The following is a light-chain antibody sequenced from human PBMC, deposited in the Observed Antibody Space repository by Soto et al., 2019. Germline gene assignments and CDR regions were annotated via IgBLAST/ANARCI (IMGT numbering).Light chain of an antibody. Sequence: QAVVTQPPSASGTPGQRVTISCSGSSSNIGSNTVNWYQQIPGTAPKLLIYSNNQLPSGVPDRFSGSKSGTSASLAISGLQSEDEADYDCAAWDDSLNGGVFGGGTKVTVL. CDR3: AAWDDSLNGGV. V-gene: IGLV1-44*01. J-gene: IGLJ3*02. CDR2: SNN. CDR1: SSNIGSNT.